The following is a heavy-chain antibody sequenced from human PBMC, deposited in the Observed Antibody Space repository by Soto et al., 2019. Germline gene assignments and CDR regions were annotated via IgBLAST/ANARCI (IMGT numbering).Heavy chain of an antibody. CDR1: GFTFSSYA. CDR2: ISYDGSNK. J-gene: IGHJ4*02. D-gene: IGHD1-26*01. CDR3: ARANSGSYTLDY. V-gene: IGHV3-30-3*01. Sequence: HPGGSLRLSCAASGFTFSSYAMHWVRQAPGKGLEWVAVISYDGSNKYYADSVKGRFTISRDNSKNTLYLQMNSLRAEDTAVYYCARANSGSYTLDYWGQGTLVTVSS.